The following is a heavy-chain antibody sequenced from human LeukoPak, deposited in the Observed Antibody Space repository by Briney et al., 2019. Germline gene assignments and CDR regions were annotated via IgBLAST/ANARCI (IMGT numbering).Heavy chain of an antibody. D-gene: IGHD2-2*01. V-gene: IGHV4-39*07. Sequence: PSETLSLTCTVSGGSISSSSFYWGWIRQPPGGGLEWTGSIYSDGYTYYNPSLKSRVTISVDTSKNQFSLKLSSVTAADTAVYSCARGRIVVVPAAINWYFDLWGRGTLVTVSS. CDR3: ARGRIVVVPAAINWYFDL. CDR1: GGSISSSSFY. CDR2: IYSDGYT. J-gene: IGHJ2*01.